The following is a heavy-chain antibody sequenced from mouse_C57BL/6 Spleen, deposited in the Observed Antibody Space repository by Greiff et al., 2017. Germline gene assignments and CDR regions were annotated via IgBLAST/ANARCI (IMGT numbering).Heavy chain of an antibody. Sequence: QVQLQQSGAELARPGASVKMSCKASGYTFTSYTMHWVKQRPGQGLEWIGYINPSSGYTKYNQKFKDKATLTADKSSSTAYMQLSSLTSEDSAVYYWARGTVWYAMDYWGQGTSVTVSS. V-gene: IGHV1-4*01. D-gene: IGHD3-3*01. CDR1: GYTFTSYT. CDR3: ARGTVWYAMDY. J-gene: IGHJ4*01. CDR2: INPSSGYT.